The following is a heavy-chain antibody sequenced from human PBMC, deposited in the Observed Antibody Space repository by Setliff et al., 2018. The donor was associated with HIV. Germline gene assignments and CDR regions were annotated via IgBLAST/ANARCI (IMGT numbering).Heavy chain of an antibody. CDR1: GGSLSSSNNF. J-gene: IGHJ3*02. CDR2: TDYTGNA. Sequence: SETLSLTCTVSGGSLSSSNNFWGWICQRPGKGLEWIGTTDYTGNADYNTSLKSRLTISVDTSKNQFSLKLNSVTAADTAVYYCARHYRELLGDAFEIWGQGTLVTVSS. V-gene: IGHV4-39*01. D-gene: IGHD3-16*02. CDR3: ARHYRELLGDAFEI.